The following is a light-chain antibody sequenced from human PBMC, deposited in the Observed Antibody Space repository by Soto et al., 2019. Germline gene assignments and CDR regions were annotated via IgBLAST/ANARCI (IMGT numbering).Light chain of an antibody. V-gene: IGLV2-23*01. CDR1: SADIGSLNL. CDR2: EGT. CDR3: CSYVGTNIFV. Sequence: QSVLTQPASVSGSPGQTITISCTGTSADIGSLNLVSWYQQPPGKAPKLIIYEGTQRPRGVSNRFSGPKSGNTASLTTAWLQAEDEADYHCCSYVGTNIFVFGGGTKLTVL. J-gene: IGLJ2*01.